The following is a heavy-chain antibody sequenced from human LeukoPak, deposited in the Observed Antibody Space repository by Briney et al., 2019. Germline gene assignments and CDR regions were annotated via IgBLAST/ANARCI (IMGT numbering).Heavy chain of an antibody. Sequence: LRPPCTAPGTPFSDYAMHWFHRPPGKGLDYLSGISSNGGSTFYASTVKGRFTISRDNSKNTLYLQMGGLRAEDMAVYYCARAEWEQLRWGIDYWGEGSLVTVSS. CDR3: ARAEWEQLRWGIDY. CDR2: ISSNGGST. D-gene: IGHD1-26*01. V-gene: IGHV3-64*01. J-gene: IGHJ4*02. CDR1: GTPFSDYA.